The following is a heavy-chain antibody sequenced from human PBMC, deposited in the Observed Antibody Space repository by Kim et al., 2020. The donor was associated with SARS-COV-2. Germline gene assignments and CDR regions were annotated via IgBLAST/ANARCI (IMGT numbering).Heavy chain of an antibody. V-gene: IGHV4-59*13. Sequence: SETLSLTCTVSGGSISSYYWSWIRQPPGKGLEWIGYIYYSGSTNYNPSLKSRVTISVDTSKNQFSLKLSSVTAADTAVYYCAREWWRIYDSSGYDYWGQGTLVTVSS. CDR2: IYYSGST. CDR1: GGSISSYY. CDR3: AREWWRIYDSSGYDY. J-gene: IGHJ4*02. D-gene: IGHD3-22*01.